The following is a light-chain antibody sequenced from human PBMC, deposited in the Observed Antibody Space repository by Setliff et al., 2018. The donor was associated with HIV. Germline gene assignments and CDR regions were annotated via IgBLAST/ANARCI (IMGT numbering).Light chain of an antibody. CDR3: SSFTTTNALDV. CDR2: EVT. V-gene: IGLV2-14*01. J-gene: IGLJ1*01. Sequence: ALTQPASVSGSPGQSITISCTGTSSDVGGYNYVSWYQQHPGKAPKLIIYEVTNRPSGVSYRFSGSKSGNTASLTISGLQAEDEADYYCSSFTTTNALDVFGTGTKVTVL. CDR1: SSDVGGYNY.